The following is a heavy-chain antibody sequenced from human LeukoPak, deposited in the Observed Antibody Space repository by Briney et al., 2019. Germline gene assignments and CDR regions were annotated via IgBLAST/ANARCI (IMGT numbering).Heavy chain of an antibody. J-gene: IGHJ3*02. CDR1: GFTFSSYA. V-gene: IGHV3-7*04. CDR2: VKQDGSEK. CDR3: ARVRLVTTQYDAFAM. D-gene: IGHD5-12*01. Sequence: PGGSLRLSRAASGFTFSSYAMSWVRQAPGKGLEWVANVKQDGSEKYYVDSVKGRFTISRDNTKNSLYLQMDSLRAEDTAVYFCARVRLVTTQYDAFAMWGQGTMVTVSS.